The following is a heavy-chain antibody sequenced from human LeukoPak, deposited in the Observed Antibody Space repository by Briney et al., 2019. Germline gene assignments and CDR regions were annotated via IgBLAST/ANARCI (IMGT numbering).Heavy chain of an antibody. J-gene: IGHJ4*02. Sequence: GGSLRLSCAASGFTFNTYAMSWVRQAPGKGLEWVSAISGSGGSTYYADSVKGRFTISRDNSRNTLYLQMNSLRAEDTAVYYCAKGSYDFWSGYAPADYWGQGTLVTVSS. CDR2: ISGSGGST. D-gene: IGHD3-3*01. CDR1: GFTFNTYA. CDR3: AKGSYDFWSGYAPADY. V-gene: IGHV3-23*01.